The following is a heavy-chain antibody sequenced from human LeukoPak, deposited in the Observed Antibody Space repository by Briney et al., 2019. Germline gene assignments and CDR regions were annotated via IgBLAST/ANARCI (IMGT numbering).Heavy chain of an antibody. V-gene: IGHV4-59*01. CDR3: ARERPGIRYWYFDL. Sequence: SETLSLTCTVSGDSISSYYWTWIRQPPGKGLEWIGYIYYSGTTNYNPSLKSRVTISLDTSKNQFSLKLSSVTAADTAVYYCARERPGIRYWYFDLWGRGTLVTVSS. CDR2: IYYSGTT. CDR1: GDSISSYY. J-gene: IGHJ2*01. D-gene: IGHD1-26*01.